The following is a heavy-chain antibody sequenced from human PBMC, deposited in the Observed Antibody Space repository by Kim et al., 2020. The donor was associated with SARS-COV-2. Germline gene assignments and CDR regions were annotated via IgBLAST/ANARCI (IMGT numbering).Heavy chain of an antibody. CDR3: ARHGYSYVRGWFDP. Sequence: SPSFQGHVTISADKSISTAYLQWSSLKASDTAMYYCARHGYSYVRGWFDPWGQGTLVTVSS. J-gene: IGHJ5*02. D-gene: IGHD5-18*01. V-gene: IGHV5-10-1*01.